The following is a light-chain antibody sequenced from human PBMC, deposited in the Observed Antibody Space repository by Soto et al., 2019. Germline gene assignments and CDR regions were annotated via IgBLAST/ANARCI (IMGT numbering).Light chain of an antibody. Sequence: EIVLTQSPGTLSLSPGERATLSCSARQSVSSSYLAWYQQKPGQAPRLLIYGASSRATGIPDRFSGSGSGTDFTLPISRLEPEDLAVYYCQQYGSSPPWTFGQGTKVEIK. CDR3: QQYGSSPPWT. CDR2: GAS. J-gene: IGKJ1*01. V-gene: IGKV3-20*01. CDR1: QSVSSSY.